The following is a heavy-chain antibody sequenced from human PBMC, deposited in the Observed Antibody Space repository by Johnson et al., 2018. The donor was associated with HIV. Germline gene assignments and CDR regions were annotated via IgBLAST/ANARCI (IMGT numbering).Heavy chain of an antibody. CDR1: GFTFDDYG. J-gene: IGHJ3*02. Sequence: VQLVESGGGVVRPGGSLRLSCAASGFTFDDYGMSWVRPAPGKGLEWVSGIHWNGGSTGYADSVMGRFTISRDNSKNTLYLQMNSLRAEDTALYYCAKDLGDAVGDTHDAFDIWGQGTMVTVSS. D-gene: IGHD1-26*01. CDR3: AKDLGDAVGDTHDAFDI. CDR2: IHWNGGST. V-gene: IGHV3-20*04.